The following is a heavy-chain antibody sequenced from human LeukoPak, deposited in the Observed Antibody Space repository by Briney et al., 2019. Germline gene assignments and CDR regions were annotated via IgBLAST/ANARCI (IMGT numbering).Heavy chain of an antibody. CDR2: IKQDGNEK. Sequence: PGGSLRLSCAASGFTFSTYWMSWVRQAPGKGLEWVANIKQDGNEKYYVDSVKGRFTISRDNAKNSLYLQMNSLRAEDTAVYYCARDVSSGWSGNDYWGQGTLVTVSS. D-gene: IGHD6-19*01. J-gene: IGHJ4*02. CDR3: ARDVSSGWSGNDY. V-gene: IGHV3-7*01. CDR1: GFTFSTYW.